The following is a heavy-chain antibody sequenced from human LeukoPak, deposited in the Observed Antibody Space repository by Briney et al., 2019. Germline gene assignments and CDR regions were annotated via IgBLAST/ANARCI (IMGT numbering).Heavy chain of an antibody. J-gene: IGHJ6*03. CDR3: ARKGPANYYYYYMDA. D-gene: IGHD2-2*01. CDR1: GYTFTSYD. CDR2: MTPNSGNT. V-gene: IGHV1-8*01. Sequence: ASVKLSCKASGYTFTSYDLNWVRQATGQGLEWMGWMTPNSGNTGYAPKFQGRVTMTRNTSISTAYMELSSLRSEDTAVYYCARKGPANYYYYYMDAWGKGTSVTVSS.